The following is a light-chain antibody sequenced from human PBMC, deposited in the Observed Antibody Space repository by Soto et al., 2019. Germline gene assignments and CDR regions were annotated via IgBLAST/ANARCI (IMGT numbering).Light chain of an antibody. CDR1: SSDIGGYYL. CDR3: CSFAGSSTYV. Sequence: QSALTQPASVSGSPGQSITISCTGTSSDIGGYYLVSWYQQRPDKAPNLIIYEGNKRPSGVSNRFSASKSGNTASLTISGLRAEDEADYYCCSFAGSSTYVFGPGTKVTVL. J-gene: IGLJ1*01. V-gene: IGLV2-23*01. CDR2: EGN.